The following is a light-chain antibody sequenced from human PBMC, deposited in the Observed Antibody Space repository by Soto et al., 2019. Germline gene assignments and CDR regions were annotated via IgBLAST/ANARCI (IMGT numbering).Light chain of an antibody. CDR2: DAS. CDR3: QHYENFSGT. Sequence: DIQRTQSPSTLSGSVGDTVTVTCRASQSVSGWLAWYQQKPGESPKLLIFDASALPRGVPSRFSGSGSGTKFTPTFASLRPDDFATYYCQHYENFSGTFGPGTKVDSK. CDR1: QSVSGW. J-gene: IGKJ1*01. V-gene: IGKV1-5*01.